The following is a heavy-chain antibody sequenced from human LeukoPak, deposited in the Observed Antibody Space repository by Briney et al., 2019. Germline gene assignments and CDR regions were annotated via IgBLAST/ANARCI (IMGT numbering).Heavy chain of an antibody. CDR2: IPDSAGTT. J-gene: IGHJ4*02. Sequence: PGGSLRLSCAASRFTFSNYAMTWVRQAPGRGLEWVSSIPDSAGTTYYADSVKGRFTISRDNSKNTLCLQMNSLRAGDTAVYYCAKGKISAADAIDSWGQGTLVTVSS. CDR3: AKGKISAADAIDS. V-gene: IGHV3-23*01. CDR1: RFTFSNYA. D-gene: IGHD6-13*01.